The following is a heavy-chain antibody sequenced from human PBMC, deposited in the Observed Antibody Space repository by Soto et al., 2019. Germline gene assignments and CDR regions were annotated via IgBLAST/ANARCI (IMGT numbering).Heavy chain of an antibody. CDR2: IYYSGST. J-gene: IGHJ4*02. V-gene: IGHV4-59*01. CDR1: GGSISSYY. Sequence: SETLSLTCTVSGGSISSYYWSWSRQPPGKGLEWIGYIYYSGSTNYNTSLKSRVTISVDTSKNQFSLKLSSVTAADTAVYYCARVDVVRGVTSGYFDYWGQGTLVTVSS. D-gene: IGHD3-10*01. CDR3: ARVDVVRGVTSGYFDY.